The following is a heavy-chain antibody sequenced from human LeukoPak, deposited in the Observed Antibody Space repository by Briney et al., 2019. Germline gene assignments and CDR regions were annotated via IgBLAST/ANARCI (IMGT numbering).Heavy chain of an antibody. D-gene: IGHD3-22*01. J-gene: IGHJ3*02. V-gene: IGHV4-34*01. CDR2: INHSGST. CDR3: ARHPSMIVVVITIFGAFDI. Sequence: PSETLSLTCAVYGGSFSGYYWSWIRQPPGKGLEWIGEINHSGSTNYNPSLKSRVTISVDTSKNQFSLKLSSVTAADTAVYYCARHPSMIVVVITIFGAFDIWGQGTMVTVSS. CDR1: GGSFSGYY.